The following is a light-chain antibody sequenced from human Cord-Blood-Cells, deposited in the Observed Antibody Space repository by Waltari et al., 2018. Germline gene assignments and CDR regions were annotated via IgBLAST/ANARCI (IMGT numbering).Light chain of an antibody. CDR2: GGS. CDR1: SSDVGSYNL. J-gene: IGLJ1*01. Sequence: QSALTQPASVSGSPGRSITISCTGTSSDVGSYNLVSWYQQHPGKAPKLLIYGGSKRHSGFSNRFSGSKSGNTASLTISGLQAEDEADYYCCSYAGSSTFVFGTGTKVTVL. V-gene: IGLV2-23*01. CDR3: CSYAGSSTFV.